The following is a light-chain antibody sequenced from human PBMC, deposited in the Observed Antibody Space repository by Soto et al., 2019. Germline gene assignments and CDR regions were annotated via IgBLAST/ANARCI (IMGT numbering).Light chain of an antibody. CDR3: QQSYSTLT. Sequence: DIQMTQYPSTLSGSVGDRVTITCRASQTISSWLAWYQQKPGKAPKLLIYKASTLKSGVPSRFSGSGSETDFTLTIASLQPEDFATYYCQQSYSTLTFGGGTKVDI. CDR2: KAS. J-gene: IGKJ4*01. CDR1: QTISSW. V-gene: IGKV1-5*03.